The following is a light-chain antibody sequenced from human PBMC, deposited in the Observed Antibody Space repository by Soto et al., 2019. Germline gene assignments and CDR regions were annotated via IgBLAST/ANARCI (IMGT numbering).Light chain of an antibody. Sequence: QSVLTQPPSASGSSGQSVTISCTGTSSDVGGYNYVSWYQQHPGKAPKLIIYEVNKRPSGVPDRFSGSKSGNTASLTVSGLQAEDEADFYCSSYGGSNNLIFGGGTKLTVL. J-gene: IGLJ2*01. CDR3: SSYGGSNNLI. CDR2: EVN. CDR1: SSDVGGYNY. V-gene: IGLV2-8*01.